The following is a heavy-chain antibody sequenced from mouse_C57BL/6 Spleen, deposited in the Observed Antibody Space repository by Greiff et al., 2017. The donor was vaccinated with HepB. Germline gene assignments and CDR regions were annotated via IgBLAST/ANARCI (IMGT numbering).Heavy chain of an antibody. CDR3: ARYYYGTQGAMDY. CDR2: INPNNGGT. V-gene: IGHV1-22*01. J-gene: IGHJ4*01. Sequence: VQLQQSGPELVKPGASVKMSCKASGYTFTDYNMHWVKQSHGKSLEWIGYINPNNGGTSYNQKFKGKATLTVNKSSSTAYMELRSLTSEDSAVYYCARYYYGTQGAMDYWGQGTSVTVSS. CDR1: GYTFTDYN. D-gene: IGHD1-1*01.